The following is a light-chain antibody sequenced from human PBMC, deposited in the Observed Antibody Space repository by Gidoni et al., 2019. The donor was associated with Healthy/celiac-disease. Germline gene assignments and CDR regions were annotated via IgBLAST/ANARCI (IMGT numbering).Light chain of an antibody. CDR2: AAS. CDR1: QSISSY. V-gene: IGKV1-39*01. J-gene: IGKJ3*01. Sequence: DIQMTQSPSSLSASVGDRVTITCRASQSISSYLNWYQQKPGQAPKLLIYAASSLHSGVPSRFSGSGSGTDFTLTISSLQPEDFATYYCQPSYSTPRPFGPGTQVDIK. CDR3: QPSYSTPRP.